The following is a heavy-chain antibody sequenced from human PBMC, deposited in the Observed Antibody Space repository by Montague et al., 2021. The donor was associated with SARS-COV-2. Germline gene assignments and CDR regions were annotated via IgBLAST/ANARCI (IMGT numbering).Heavy chain of an antibody. D-gene: IGHD2-15*01. V-gene: IGHV3-30*04. Sequence: SLRLSCAASGFTFSSYAMHWVRQAPGKGLEWVAVISYDGSNKYYADSVKGRFTISRDNSKNTLYLQMNSLRAEDTAVYYCARSLAATLLVYFDYWGQGTPVTVSS. CDR2: ISYDGSNK. CDR1: GFTFSSYA. J-gene: IGHJ4*02. CDR3: ARSLAATLLVYFDY.